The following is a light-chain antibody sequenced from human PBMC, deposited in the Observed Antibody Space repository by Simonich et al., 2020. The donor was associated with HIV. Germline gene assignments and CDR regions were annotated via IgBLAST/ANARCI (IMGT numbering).Light chain of an antibody. V-gene: IGKV1-39*01. CDR3: QQSFSTPWT. J-gene: IGKJ1*01. CDR2: AAS. CDR1: QSISSY. Sequence: DIQMTQSPSPLSASVGDRFTVSCRANQSISSYLNWYQQKPGKAPKLLIYAASSLQRGVPSRVSGSASGTDFTLTISSLQPEDFATYYCQQSFSTPWTFGQGTTVDIK.